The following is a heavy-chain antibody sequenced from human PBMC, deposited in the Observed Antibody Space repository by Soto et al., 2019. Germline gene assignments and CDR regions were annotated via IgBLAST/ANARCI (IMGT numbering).Heavy chain of an antibody. J-gene: IGHJ6*02. CDR3: ARDSRIEALPLGMDV. V-gene: IGHV1-46*01. D-gene: IGHD6-6*01. CDR1: GYTFTSDY. Sequence: ASVKVSCKASGYTFTSDYMHWVRQAPGQGLEWMGIINPRGGSTTYAQKFQGRMIMTADTSTSTVFMELSSLRSEDTAVYYCARDSRIEALPLGMDVWGQGTTVTVSS. CDR2: INPRGGST.